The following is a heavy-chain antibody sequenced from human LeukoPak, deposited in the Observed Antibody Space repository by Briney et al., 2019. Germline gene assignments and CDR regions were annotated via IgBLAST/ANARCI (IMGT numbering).Heavy chain of an antibody. V-gene: IGHV3-72*01. CDR2: SRMKVNGYTT. CDR3: TRVGSPARSFDY. CDR1: GFSISDYY. Sequence: QAGGSLRLSRAASGFSISDYYMDWVRQAPGEGPEWVGRSRMKVNGYTTEYAASVKGRFTISRDDSKSIAYLQMNSLKTEDTAVYYCTRVGSPARSFDYWGQGTLVTVSS. D-gene: IGHD3-10*01. J-gene: IGHJ4*02.